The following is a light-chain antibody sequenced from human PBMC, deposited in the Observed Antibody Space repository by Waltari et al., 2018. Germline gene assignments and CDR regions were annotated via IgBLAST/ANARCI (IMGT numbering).Light chain of an antibody. Sequence: DIQMTQSPSTLSASVGDGVTITCRASQSISNWLAWYQQKPGKAPKVLIYKSFTLQSGVPSRCSGSGSETEFSLTISSLQPDDFATYYCQQYNIWPYTFGQGTTLEI. V-gene: IGKV1-5*03. CDR1: QSISNW. CDR3: QQYNIWPYT. CDR2: KSF. J-gene: IGKJ2*01.